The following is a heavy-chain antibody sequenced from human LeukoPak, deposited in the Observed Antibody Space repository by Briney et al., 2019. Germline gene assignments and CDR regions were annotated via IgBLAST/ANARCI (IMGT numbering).Heavy chain of an antibody. CDR3: AREYSGSYRFDY. V-gene: IGHV1-2*02. CDR1: GYSFTAYY. CDR2: INPKSGGT. J-gene: IGHJ4*02. D-gene: IGHD1-26*01. Sequence: ASVKVSCKASGYSFTAYYMHWVRQAPGQGLEWMGWINPKSGGTNYAQRFQGRVAMTRDTSITTAYMEVSRLRSDGTAVYFCAREYSGSYRFDYWGQGTLVTVSS.